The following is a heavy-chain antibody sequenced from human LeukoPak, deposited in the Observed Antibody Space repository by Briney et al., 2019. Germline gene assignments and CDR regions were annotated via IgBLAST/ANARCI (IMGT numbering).Heavy chain of an antibody. CDR2: IYYSGST. J-gene: IGHJ4*02. D-gene: IGHD3-10*01. CDR3: ASGLRGHYFDY. V-gene: IGHV4-30-4*02. CDR1: GGSISSGDHY. Sequence: PSETLSLTCTVSGGSISSGDHYWSWIRQPPGKGLEWIGFIYYSGSTYYNPSLKSRVSISVDTSKNQFSLKLSSVTAADTAVYYCASGLRGHYFDYWGQGTLVTVSS.